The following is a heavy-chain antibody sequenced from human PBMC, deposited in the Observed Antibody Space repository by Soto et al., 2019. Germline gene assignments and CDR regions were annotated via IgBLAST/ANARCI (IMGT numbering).Heavy chain of an antibody. CDR3: IAVAGTGSSY. CDR1: GFTFSSHG. Sequence: QVQLVESGGGVVQPGRSLRLSCAASGFTFSSHGMHWVRQAPGKGLEWVAVIWYDGSNKYYADSVKGRFTISRDNSKNTLYLQMNSLRAEDTAVYYCIAVAGTGSSYWGQGTLVTVSS. CDR2: IWYDGSNK. D-gene: IGHD6-19*01. J-gene: IGHJ4*02. V-gene: IGHV3-33*01.